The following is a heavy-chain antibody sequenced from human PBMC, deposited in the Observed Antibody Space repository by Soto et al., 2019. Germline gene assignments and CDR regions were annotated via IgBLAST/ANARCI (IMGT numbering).Heavy chain of an antibody. J-gene: IGHJ4*02. Sequence: QVRLVESGGGVVQPGRSLRLSCAASGFKFDNFGMHWVRQAPGKVPEWVAVIWHDGTNEHYADSVKGRFTISRDNSKNTVYLQMNGLRGDDTAMYYCARDRGVGATNAKDYWGQGTRVTVSA. CDR3: ARDRGVGATNAKDY. CDR1: GFKFDNFG. CDR2: IWHDGTNE. D-gene: IGHD1-26*01. V-gene: IGHV3-33*08.